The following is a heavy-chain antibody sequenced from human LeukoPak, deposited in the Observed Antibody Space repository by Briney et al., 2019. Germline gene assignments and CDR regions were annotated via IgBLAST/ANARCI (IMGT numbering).Heavy chain of an antibody. V-gene: IGHV1-69*13. J-gene: IGHJ3*02. CDR3: ARLRGSYWNDAFDI. D-gene: IGHD1-26*01. Sequence: SVKVSCKASGGTFSSYAISWVRQAPGQGLEWMGGIIPIFGTANYAQKFQGRVTITADESTSTAYMELSSLRSEDTAVYYCARLRGSYWNDAFDIWGQGTMVIVSS. CDR2: IIPIFGTA. CDR1: GGTFSSYA.